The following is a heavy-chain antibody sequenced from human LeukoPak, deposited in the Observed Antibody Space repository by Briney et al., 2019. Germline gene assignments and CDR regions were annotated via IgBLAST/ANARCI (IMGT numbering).Heavy chain of an antibody. D-gene: IGHD6-19*01. CDR2: IYYSGST. J-gene: IGHJ4*02. Sequence: SETLSLTCTVSGGSVSSGSYYWSWIRQPPGKGLEWIGYIYYSGSTNYNPSLKSRATISVDTSKNQFSLKLSSVTAADTAVYYCARGLADWGQGTLVTVSS. CDR1: GGSVSSGSYY. V-gene: IGHV4-61*01. CDR3: ARGLAD.